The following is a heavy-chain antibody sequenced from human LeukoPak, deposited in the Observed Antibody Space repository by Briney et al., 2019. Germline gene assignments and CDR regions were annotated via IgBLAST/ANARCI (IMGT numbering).Heavy chain of an antibody. D-gene: IGHD6-19*01. CDR2: ISYDGSNK. CDR3: AKDALQWLVIFNFDY. Sequence: GGSLRLSCAASGFTFSSYGMHWVRQAPGKGLEWVAVISYDGSNKYYADSVKGRFTISRDNSKNTLYLQMNSLRAEDTAAYYCAKDALQWLVIFNFDYWGQGTLVTVSS. CDR1: GFTFSSYG. V-gene: IGHV3-30*18. J-gene: IGHJ4*02.